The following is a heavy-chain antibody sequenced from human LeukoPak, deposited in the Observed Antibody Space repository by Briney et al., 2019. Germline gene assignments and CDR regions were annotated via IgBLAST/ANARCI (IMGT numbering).Heavy chain of an antibody. CDR1: GYTFTSYG. Sequence: RASVKVSCKASGYTFTSYGISWVRQAPGQGLEWMGWISAYNGNTNYAQKLQGRVTMTTDTSTSTAYMELRSLRSDDTAVYYCPRAVAGHWYFDLWGRGTLVTVSS. CDR2: ISAYNGNT. J-gene: IGHJ2*01. CDR3: PRAVAGHWYFDL. V-gene: IGHV1-18*01. D-gene: IGHD6-19*01.